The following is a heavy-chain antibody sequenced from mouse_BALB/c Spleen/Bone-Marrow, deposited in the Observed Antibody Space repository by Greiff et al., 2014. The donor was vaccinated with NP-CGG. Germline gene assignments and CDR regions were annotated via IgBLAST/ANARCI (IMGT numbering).Heavy chain of an antibody. CDR3: ARRDYYGSSFYWYFDV. V-gene: IGHV1-14*01. D-gene: IGHD1-1*01. Sequence: VQLKESGPELVKPGASVKMSCKASGYTFTSYVMHWVKQKPGQGLEWIGYINPYNDGIKYNEKFKGKATLTSDKSSSTAYMELSSLSSEDSAVYYSARRDYYGSSFYWYFDVWGAGTTVTVSA. J-gene: IGHJ1*01. CDR1: GYTFTSYV. CDR2: INPYNDGI.